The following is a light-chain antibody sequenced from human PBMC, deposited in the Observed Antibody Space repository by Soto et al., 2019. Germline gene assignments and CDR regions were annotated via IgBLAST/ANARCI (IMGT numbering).Light chain of an antibody. Sequence: DIQMTQSPSTLSASVGDRVTITCRASQRISSWLAWYQQKPGKTPKLLIYKASSLERGVPSRFSCSGSGTEFTLTISSLQPDEFATYYGQQDNSYPLTFGGGTKVEIK. V-gene: IGKV1-5*03. J-gene: IGKJ4*01. CDR1: QRISSW. CDR2: KAS. CDR3: QQDNSYPLT.